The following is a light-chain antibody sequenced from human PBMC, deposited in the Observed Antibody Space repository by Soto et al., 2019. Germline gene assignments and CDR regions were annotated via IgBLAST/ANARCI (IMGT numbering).Light chain of an antibody. Sequence: QSVLTQPASVSGSPGQSITISCTGTTSDIANYNLVSWYQQHPGKVPKLIIHEDNKRPSGISDRFSGSKSGNTASLTISALQAEEEADYYCCSYEGGPPLSVIFGGGTKLTVL. CDR2: EDN. J-gene: IGLJ2*01. CDR3: CSYEGGPPLSVI. V-gene: IGLV2-23*01. CDR1: TSDIANYNL.